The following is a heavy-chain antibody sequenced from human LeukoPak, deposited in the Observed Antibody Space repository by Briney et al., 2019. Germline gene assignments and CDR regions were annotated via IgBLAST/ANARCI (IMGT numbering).Heavy chain of an antibody. V-gene: IGHV3-53*01. CDR1: GFTFSSYS. CDR3: ARGGGYYAIDY. Sequence: GGSLRLSCAASGFTFSSYSMNWVRQAPGKGLEWVSVVYSDDTTYYADSVKGRFTISRDNSKNTLYLQMNNLRAEDTAVYYCARGGGYYAIDYWGQGTLVTVSS. J-gene: IGHJ4*02. CDR2: VYSDDTT. D-gene: IGHD1-26*01.